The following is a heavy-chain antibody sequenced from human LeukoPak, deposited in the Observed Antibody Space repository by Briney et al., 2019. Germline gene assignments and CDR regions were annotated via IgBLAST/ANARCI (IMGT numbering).Heavy chain of an antibody. CDR2: ISAYNGNT. CDR3: ARGGSRSRRGDDAFDI. J-gene: IGHJ3*02. D-gene: IGHD3-10*01. Sequence: ASVKVSRKASGYTFTNYAMNWVRQAPGQGLEWIGWISAYNGNTELAQKFQGRVTLATDASTSTAYVELRSLTSDDTAVYFCARGGSRSRRGDDAFDIWGQGTMVTVSS. V-gene: IGHV1-18*01. CDR1: GYTFTNYA.